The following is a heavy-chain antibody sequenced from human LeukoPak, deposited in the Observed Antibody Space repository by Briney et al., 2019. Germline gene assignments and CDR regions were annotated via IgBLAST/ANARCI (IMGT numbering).Heavy chain of an antibody. V-gene: IGHV1-3*01. CDR1: GYTFTSYA. J-gene: IGHJ4*02. CDR2: INAGNGNT. CDR3: ARVAVVTAIYFDY. Sequence: ASVTVSCKASGYTFTSYAMHWVRQAPGQRLEWMGWINAGNGNTKYSQKFQGRVTITRDTSASTAYMELSSLRSEDTAVYYCARVAVVTAIYFDYWGQGTLVTVSS. D-gene: IGHD2-21*02.